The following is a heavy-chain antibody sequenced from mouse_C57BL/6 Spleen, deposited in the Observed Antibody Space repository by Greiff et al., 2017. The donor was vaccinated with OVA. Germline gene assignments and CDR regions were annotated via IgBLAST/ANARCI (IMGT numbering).Heavy chain of an antibody. CDR3: ARSGTAQATSFFDY. Sequence: QVQLQQPGAELVRPGTSVKLSCKASGYTFTSYWMHWVKQRPGQGLEWIGVIDPSDSYTNYNQKFKGKATLTVDTSSSTAYMQLSSLTSEDSAVYYCARSGTAQATSFFDYWGQGTTLTVSS. V-gene: IGHV1-59*01. J-gene: IGHJ2*01. CDR1: GYTFTSYW. CDR2: IDPSDSYT. D-gene: IGHD3-2*02.